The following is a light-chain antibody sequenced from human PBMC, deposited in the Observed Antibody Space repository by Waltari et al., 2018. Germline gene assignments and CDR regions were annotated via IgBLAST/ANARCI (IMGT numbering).Light chain of an antibody. CDR3: QKYGTLPAT. CDR1: QSISKY. V-gene: IGKV3-20*01. Sequence: EIVLTQSPGTLSLSPGERATLSCRASQSISKYLAWYQQKPYQAPRLLIYDTSSRATGIPDRFSGSGSGTDFSLTISRLEPEDFAVYYCQKYGTLPATFGQGTKVELK. J-gene: IGKJ1*01. CDR2: DTS.